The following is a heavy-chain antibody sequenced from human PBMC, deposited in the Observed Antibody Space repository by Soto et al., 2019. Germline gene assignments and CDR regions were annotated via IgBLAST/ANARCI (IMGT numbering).Heavy chain of an antibody. CDR1: GGTFSSYA. J-gene: IGHJ3*02. CDR3: ARDFDYGVYRGTFNI. CDR2: IIPMFGTT. V-gene: IGHV1-69*01. Sequence: QVQLVQSGAEVKKSGSSVKVSCKASGGTFSSYAISWVRQAPGQGLEWMGRIIPMFGTTNYAQKFQGRVTSSADESTTTADMELSSLRSEDTAFYYWARDFDYGVYRGTFNIWGQGTMVTVSS. D-gene: IGHD4-17*01.